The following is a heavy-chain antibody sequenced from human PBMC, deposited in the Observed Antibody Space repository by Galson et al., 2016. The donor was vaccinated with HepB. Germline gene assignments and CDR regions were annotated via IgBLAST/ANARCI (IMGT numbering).Heavy chain of an antibody. V-gene: IGHV3-30*18. D-gene: IGHD6-13*01. CDR2: ISYDGSNK. CDR3: AKGGIAAAGTPWGFDY. J-gene: IGHJ4*02. CDR1: GFTFSSYG. Sequence: SLRLSCAASGFTFSSYGMHWARQAPGKGLEWVAFISYDGSNKKYADSVKGRFTISRDNSKKTLYLQMNSLRAEDTAVYYCAKGGIAAAGTPWGFDYWGQGTLVTVSS.